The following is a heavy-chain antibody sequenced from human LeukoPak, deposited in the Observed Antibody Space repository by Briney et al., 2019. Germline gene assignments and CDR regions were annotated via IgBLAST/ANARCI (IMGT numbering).Heavy chain of an antibody. D-gene: IGHD2-15*01. CDR2: INHSGST. CDR3: ASVGYCSGGSCYYFDY. Sequence: PSKTLSLTCAVYGGSFSGYYWSCIRQPPGKGLEWIGEINHSGSTNYNPSLKSRVTISVDTSKNQFSLKLSSVTAADTAVYYCASVGYCSGGSCYYFDYWGQGTLVTVSS. V-gene: IGHV4-34*01. J-gene: IGHJ4*02. CDR1: GGSFSGYY.